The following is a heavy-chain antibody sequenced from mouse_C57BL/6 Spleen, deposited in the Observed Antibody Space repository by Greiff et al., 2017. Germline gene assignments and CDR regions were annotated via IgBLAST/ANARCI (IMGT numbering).Heavy chain of an antibody. Sequence: VQLKESGPVLVKPGASVKMSCKASGYTFTDYYMNWVKQSHGKSLEWIGVINPYNGGTSYNQKFKGKATLTVDKSSSTAYMELNSLTSEDSAVYYCARTRGDCDFDVWGTGTTVTVSS. J-gene: IGHJ1*03. CDR3: ARTRGDCDFDV. CDR1: GYTFTDYY. D-gene: IGHD3-3*01. CDR2: INPYNGGT. V-gene: IGHV1-19*01.